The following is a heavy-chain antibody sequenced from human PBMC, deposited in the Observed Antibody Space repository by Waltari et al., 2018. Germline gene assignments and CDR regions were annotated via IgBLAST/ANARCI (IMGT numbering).Heavy chain of an antibody. Sequence: EVQLVETGGGLIQPGGSLRLSCAASGFTVSSNYMSWVRQAPGKGLEWVSIIYIGGTTYYADSVKGRFSISRDNSKNTLYLQMNSLRAENTAVYYCARDSSRGGSDYWGQGTLVTVSS. CDR3: ARDSSRGGSDY. J-gene: IGHJ4*02. D-gene: IGHD2-15*01. CDR2: IYIGGTT. V-gene: IGHV3-53*02. CDR1: GFTVSSNY.